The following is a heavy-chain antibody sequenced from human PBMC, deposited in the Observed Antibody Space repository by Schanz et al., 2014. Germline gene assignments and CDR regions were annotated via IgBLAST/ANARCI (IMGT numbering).Heavy chain of an antibody. CDR2: IWYDGSNK. Sequence: QVQLVESGGGVVQPGRSLRLSCAASGFIFSSYGLHWVRQAPGKGLEWVAFIWYDGSNKYYADSVKGRFTISRDNSKNTLYLQMNSLRAEDTAVYYCARDSRPNYDFLTAYYSIDYWGQGTLXTVSS. CDR1: GFIFSSYG. D-gene: IGHD3-9*01. CDR3: ARDSRPNYDFLTAYYSIDY. V-gene: IGHV3-33*01. J-gene: IGHJ4*02.